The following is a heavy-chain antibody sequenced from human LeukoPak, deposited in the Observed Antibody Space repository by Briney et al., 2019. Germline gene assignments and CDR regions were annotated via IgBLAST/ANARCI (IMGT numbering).Heavy chain of an antibody. D-gene: IGHD2-15*01. V-gene: IGHV3-21*01. Sequence: GGSLRLSCAASGFTFSTYWMHWVRQARGKGLVWISYISGSSSYTDYADSVKGRLTISRDNAKNSLYLQMNSLRAEDTAVYYCAKQYCSGGRCHFDFWGQGTLVTVSS. CDR1: GFTFSTYW. CDR2: ISGSSSYT. J-gene: IGHJ4*02. CDR3: AKQYCSGGRCHFDF.